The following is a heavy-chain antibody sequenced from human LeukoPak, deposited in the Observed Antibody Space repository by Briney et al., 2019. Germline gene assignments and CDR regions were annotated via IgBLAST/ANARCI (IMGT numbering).Heavy chain of an antibody. V-gene: IGHV4-38-2*02. CDR3: ARESTSRGPGSDFYYYMDV. D-gene: IGHD3-10*01. Sequence: SETLSLTCNVSGSSLTTGNSRGWVRQAPGKGLEWLGNIFHRGDTLYNPSLKSRVSISMDTSRIQFSLMLNSVTAADTAVYYCARESTSRGPGSDFYYYMDVWGKGTTVTVSS. CDR1: GSSLTTGNS. J-gene: IGHJ6*03. CDR2: IFHRGDT.